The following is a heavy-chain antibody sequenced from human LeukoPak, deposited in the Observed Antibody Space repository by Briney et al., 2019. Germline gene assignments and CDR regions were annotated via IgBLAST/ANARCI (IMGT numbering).Heavy chain of an antibody. V-gene: IGHV4-34*01. CDR2: INHSGST. CDR1: GGSFSGYY. J-gene: IGHJ3*02. CDR3: ARALGYYDILTGYYPDAFDI. D-gene: IGHD3-9*01. Sequence: PSETLSLTCAVYGGSFSGYYWSWIRQPPGKGLEWIGEINHSGSTNYNPSLKSRVTISVDTSKNQFSLKLSSVTAADTAVYYCARALGYYDILTGYYPDAFDIWGQGTMVTVSS.